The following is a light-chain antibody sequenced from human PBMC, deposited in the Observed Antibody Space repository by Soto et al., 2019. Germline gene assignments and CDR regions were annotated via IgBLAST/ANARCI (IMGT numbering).Light chain of an antibody. V-gene: IGLV2-8*01. CDR1: SSDIGGYNY. CDR2: EVS. CDR3: SSYAGNSVV. Sequence: QSALTQPPSASGSPGQSVTISCTGTSSDIGGYNYVSWYQQNPGKAPKLIIFEVSKRPSGVPDRFSGSKSGNTASLTVSGLQAEDEADYFCSSYAGNSVVFGGGTKRTVL. J-gene: IGLJ2*01.